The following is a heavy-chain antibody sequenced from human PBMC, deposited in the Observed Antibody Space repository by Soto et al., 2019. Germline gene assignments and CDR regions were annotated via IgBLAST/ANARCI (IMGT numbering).Heavy chain of an antibody. CDR3: ARNDKSGYFNCFDP. J-gene: IGHJ5*02. V-gene: IGHV5-51*01. CDR1: GYRFTSYW. CDR2: IFPSDSDT. Sequence: GESLKISCRTSGYRFTSYWIAWVRQMPGKGLEWMGIIFPSDSDTRYSPSFQGQVTISADRSTSTVFLQWASLKASDTAVYFCARNDKSGYFNCFDPWGQGTLVTVSS. D-gene: IGHD3-22*01.